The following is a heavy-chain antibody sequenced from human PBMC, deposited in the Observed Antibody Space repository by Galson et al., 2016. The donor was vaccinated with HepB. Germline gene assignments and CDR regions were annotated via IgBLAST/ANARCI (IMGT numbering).Heavy chain of an antibody. CDR1: GGSLRGTF. J-gene: IGHJ4*02. CDR2: MHHSGES. Sequence: SETLSLTCAVSGGSLRGTFWTWVRQSPGKGLEWIGEMHHSGESNYNPSLKSRVIISLDKSKNQFSLRLTSVTVADTAVYFCAASSGWYRLDSWGQGTLVSVSS. CDR3: AASSGWYRLDS. D-gene: IGHD6-19*01. V-gene: IGHV4-4*02.